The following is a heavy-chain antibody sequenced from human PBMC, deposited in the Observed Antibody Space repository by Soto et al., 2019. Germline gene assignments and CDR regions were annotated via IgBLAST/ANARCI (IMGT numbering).Heavy chain of an antibody. CDR3: ARDGLWLGELLSGYYGMDV. V-gene: IGHV3-30-3*01. Sequence: QVQLVESGGGVVQPGRSLRLSCAASGFTFSSYAMHWVRQAPGRGLEWVAVISYDGSNKYYADSVKGRFTISRDNSKNTMYLQMNRMRAEDTAVYYCARDGLWLGELLSGYYGMDVWRQGTTVTVCS. J-gene: IGHJ6*02. CDR1: GFTFSSYA. D-gene: IGHD3-10*01. CDR2: ISYDGSNK.